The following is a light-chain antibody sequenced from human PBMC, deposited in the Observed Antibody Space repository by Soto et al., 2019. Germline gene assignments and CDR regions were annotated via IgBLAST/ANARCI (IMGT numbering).Light chain of an antibody. CDR2: KAS. V-gene: IGKV1-5*03. CDR3: QQYNSYWT. J-gene: IGKJ1*01. Sequence: DIQMTQSPSTLSASVGDRVTITCRASQSISSWLAWYQQKPGTAPKLLIYKASSLETGVPSRFIGSGSGTELTLTISSLQPDDFATYYCQQYNSYWTFGQGTKVEIK. CDR1: QSISSW.